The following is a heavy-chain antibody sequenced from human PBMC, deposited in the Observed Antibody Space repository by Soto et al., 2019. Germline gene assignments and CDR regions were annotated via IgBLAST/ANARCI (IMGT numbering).Heavy chain of an antibody. V-gene: IGHV4-59*01. CDR2: IYYSGST. D-gene: IGHD6-19*01. Sequence: SETLSLTCTVSGGSISSYYWSWIRQPPGKGLEWIGYIYYSGSTNYNPSLKSRVTISVDTSKNQFSLKLSSVTAADTAVYYCARVDPYSSGWYWYFDLWGRGTLVTVAS. J-gene: IGHJ2*01. CDR3: ARVDPYSSGWYWYFDL. CDR1: GGSISSYY.